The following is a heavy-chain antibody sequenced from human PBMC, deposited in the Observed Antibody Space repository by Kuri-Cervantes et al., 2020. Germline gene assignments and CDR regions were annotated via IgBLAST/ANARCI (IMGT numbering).Heavy chain of an antibody. CDR1: GFTFSSYS. Sequence: GGSLRLSCAASGFTFSSYSMNWVRQAPGKGLEWVSSISSSSSYVYYADSVRGRFTISRDNANNSLPLQMTSLRAEDTAVYYCASGYDILTVEYWGQGSLVTVSS. D-gene: IGHD3-9*01. CDR2: ISSSSSYV. CDR3: ASGYDILTVEY. J-gene: IGHJ4*02. V-gene: IGHV3-21*06.